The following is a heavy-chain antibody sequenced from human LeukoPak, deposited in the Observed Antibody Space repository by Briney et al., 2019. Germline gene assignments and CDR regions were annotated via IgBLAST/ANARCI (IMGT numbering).Heavy chain of an antibody. CDR3: AQSLSLRNAFDI. V-gene: IGHV3-53*01. CDR2: IYSGGST. J-gene: IGHJ3*02. D-gene: IGHD3-16*01. Sequence: GGSLRLSCAASGFTVSSNYMSWVRQAPGKGLEWVSVIYSGGSTYYADSVKGRFTISRDNSKNTLYLQMNSLRAEDTAVYYCAQSLSLRNAFDIWGQGTMITVSS. CDR1: GFTVSSNY.